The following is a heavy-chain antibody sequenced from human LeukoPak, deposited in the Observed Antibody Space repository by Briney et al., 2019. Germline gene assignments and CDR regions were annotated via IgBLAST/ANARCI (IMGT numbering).Heavy chain of an antibody. Sequence: GGSLRLSCAASGFTFDDYAMHWVRQAPGKGLEWVSGISWNSGSIGYADSVKGRSTISRDNAKNSLYLQMNSLRAEDTALYYCAKDTSSSSWYFGTWGERTLLTLSS. CDR1: GFTFDDYA. D-gene: IGHD6-13*01. CDR2: ISWNSGSI. CDR3: AKDTSSSSWYFGT. J-gene: IGHJ4*02. V-gene: IGHV3-9*01.